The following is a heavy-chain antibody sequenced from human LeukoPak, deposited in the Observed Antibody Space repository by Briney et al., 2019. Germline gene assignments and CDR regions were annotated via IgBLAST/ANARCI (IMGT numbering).Heavy chain of an antibody. J-gene: IGHJ4*02. Sequence: ASVKVSCKASGYTFTSYSVTWVRQAPDQRLEWVGWISTYNGNTNYVQNLQGRVTMITDAFTNTAHMELRDLRSDDTAVYYCARSSGIMGPTTPDYWGQGTLVAVSS. D-gene: IGHD6-19*01. CDR3: ARSSGIMGPTTPDY. V-gene: IGHV1-18*01. CDR2: ISTYNGNT. CDR1: GYTFTSYS.